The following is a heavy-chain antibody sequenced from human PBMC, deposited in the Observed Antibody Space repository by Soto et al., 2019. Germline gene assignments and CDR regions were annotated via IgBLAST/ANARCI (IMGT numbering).Heavy chain of an antibody. Sequence: PSETLSHNCGVSAGSISSTNWWNWVRQSPGKGLEWIGEIYHSGTTNYNPSLTSRVTLSVDRSNNQFSLKLTSVTAADTAVYYCARTSYSDSSGYYGMDVWGQGTTVTVSS. CDR1: AGSISSTNW. V-gene: IGHV4-4*02. D-gene: IGHD3-22*01. CDR3: ARTSYSDSSGYYGMDV. J-gene: IGHJ6*02. CDR2: IYHSGTT.